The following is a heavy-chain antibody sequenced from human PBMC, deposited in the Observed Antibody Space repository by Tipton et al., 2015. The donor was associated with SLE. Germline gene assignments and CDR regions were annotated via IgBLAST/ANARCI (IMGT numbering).Heavy chain of an antibody. Sequence: SLRLSCAASGFTFSSYEMNWVRQAPGKGLEWVSYISSSGITIYYADSVKGRFTISRDNAKNSLYLQMNSLRAEDTAVYYCARVARLAAAAGHFDYWGQGTLVTVSS. J-gene: IGHJ4*02. CDR3: ARVARLAAAAGHFDY. V-gene: IGHV3-48*03. CDR2: ISSSGITI. CDR1: GFTFSSYE. D-gene: IGHD6-13*01.